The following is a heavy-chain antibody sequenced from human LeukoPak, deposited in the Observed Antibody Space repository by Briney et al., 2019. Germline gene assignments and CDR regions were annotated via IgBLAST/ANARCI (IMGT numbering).Heavy chain of an antibody. CDR1: GFTFSSYA. D-gene: IGHD2-15*01. J-gene: IGHJ4*02. V-gene: IGHV3-23*01. Sequence: GGSLRLSCAASGFTFSSYAMSWVRQAPGKGLEWVSAISGSGGSTYYADPVKGRFTISRDNSKNTLYLQMNSLRAEDTAVYYCAKDRRIGRANGYYFDYWGQGTLVTVSS. CDR2: ISGSGGST. CDR3: AKDRRIGRANGYYFDY.